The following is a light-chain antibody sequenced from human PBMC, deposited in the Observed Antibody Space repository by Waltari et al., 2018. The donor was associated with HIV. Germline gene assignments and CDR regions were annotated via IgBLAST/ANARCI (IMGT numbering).Light chain of an antibody. V-gene: IGKV2-28*01. Sequence: DIVMTQSPLSLSVTPGEAVSISCRSNQSLLHSNGYNYLDWYLQRPGQSPQLLIYLGSNRASGVPDRFRGSGSGTEFTLKISRVQAEDVGAYYCMQALQTPIFTFGPGTKVDIK. CDR1: QSLLHSNGYNY. J-gene: IGKJ3*01. CDR3: MQALQTPIFT. CDR2: LGS.